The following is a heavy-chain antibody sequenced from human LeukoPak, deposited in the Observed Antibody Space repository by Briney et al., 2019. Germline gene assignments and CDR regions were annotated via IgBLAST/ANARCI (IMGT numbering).Heavy chain of an antibody. J-gene: IGHJ6*03. V-gene: IGHV4-59*01. CDR3: ARDGKAARPNYYYYYMDV. CDR1: GGSISSYY. Sequence: SETLSLTCTVSGGSISSYYWSWIQQPPGKGLEWIGYIYYSGSTNYNPSLKRRVTISVDTSKNQFSLKLSSVTAADTAVYYCARDGKAARPNYYYYYMDVWGKGTTVTVSS. D-gene: IGHD6-6*01. CDR2: IYYSGST.